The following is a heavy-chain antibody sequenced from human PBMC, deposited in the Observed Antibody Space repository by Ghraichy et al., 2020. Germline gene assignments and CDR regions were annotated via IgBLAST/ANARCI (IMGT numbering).Heavy chain of an antibody. J-gene: IGHJ6*02. V-gene: IGHV4-34*01. Sequence: SETLSLTCAVYGGSFSGYYWSWIRQPPGKGLEWIGEINHSGSTNYNPSLKSRVTISVDTSKNQFSLKLSSVTAADTAVYYCARGYRGGMDVWGQGTTVTVSS. CDR1: GGSFSGYY. CDR3: ARGYRGGMDV. CDR2: INHSGST. D-gene: IGHD1-14*01.